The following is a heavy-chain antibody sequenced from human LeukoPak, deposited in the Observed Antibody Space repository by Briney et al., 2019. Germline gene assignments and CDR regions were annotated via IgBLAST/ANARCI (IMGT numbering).Heavy chain of an antibody. CDR3: ARDGSYFLGDAFDI. J-gene: IGHJ3*02. CDR2: INPNSGGT. Sequence: ASVKVSCKASGYTFTGYYMHWVRQAPGQGLEWMGRINPNSGGTNYAQKFQGRVTMTRDTSISTAYMELSRLRSDDTAAYYCARDGSYFLGDAFDIWGQGTMVTVSS. V-gene: IGHV1-2*06. D-gene: IGHD1-26*01. CDR1: GYTFTGYY.